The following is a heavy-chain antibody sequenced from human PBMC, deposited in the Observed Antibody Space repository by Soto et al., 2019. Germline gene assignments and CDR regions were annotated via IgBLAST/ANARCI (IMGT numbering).Heavy chain of an antibody. J-gene: IGHJ4*02. CDR2: IYHTGYT. D-gene: IGHD6-19*01. CDR1: GGSITTYY. Sequence: SETLSLTCTVSGGSITTYYWSWIRQPAGKGLEWIGRIYHTGYTNPNSSLKSRLTMSVDTSKNQFFLRLSSVTAADTAVYYCTRVAGAKFDFWGQGILVTVSS. V-gene: IGHV4-4*07. CDR3: TRVAGAKFDF.